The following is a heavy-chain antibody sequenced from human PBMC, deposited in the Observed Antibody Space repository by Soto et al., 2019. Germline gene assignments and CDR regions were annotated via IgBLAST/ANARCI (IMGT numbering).Heavy chain of an antibody. Sequence: EVQLVESGGGLVQPGRSLRLSCAASGFTFDDYAMHWVRQAPGKGLEWVSGISWNSGSIGYADSVKGRFTISRDNAKNSLYLQMNSLRAEDTALNYCAMGRIPSFDYWGQGTLVTVSS. CDR3: AMGRIPSFDY. D-gene: IGHD5-18*01. J-gene: IGHJ4*02. V-gene: IGHV3-9*01. CDR2: ISWNSGSI. CDR1: GFTFDDYA.